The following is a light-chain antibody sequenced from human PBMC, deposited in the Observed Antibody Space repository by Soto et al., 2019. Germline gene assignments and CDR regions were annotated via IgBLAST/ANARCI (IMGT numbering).Light chain of an antibody. V-gene: IGLV1-47*01. CDR3: AVWDDSLSGWV. CDR2: RNN. Sequence: QPVLTQPPSASGTPGQRATISCSGSSSNIGSNYVYWYQQLPGTAPKLLIYRNNQRPSGVPDRFSGSKSGTSASLAISGLRSEDEADYYCAVWDDSLSGWVFGGGTKLTVL. J-gene: IGLJ3*02. CDR1: SSNIGSNY.